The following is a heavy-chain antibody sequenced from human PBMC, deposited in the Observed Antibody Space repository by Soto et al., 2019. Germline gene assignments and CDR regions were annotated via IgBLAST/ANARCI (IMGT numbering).Heavy chain of an antibody. CDR3: ASRYRSSTSCYWSGFDY. D-gene: IGHD2-2*01. J-gene: IGHJ4*02. CDR1: EGTFSSYA. CDR2: IIPIFGTA. Sequence: ASVKVSCKASEGTFSSYAISWVRQAPGQGLEWMGGIIPIFGTANYAQKFQGRVTITADKSTSTAYMELSSLRSEDTAVYYCASRYRSSTSCYWSGFDYWRQGTLVTVSS. V-gene: IGHV1-69*06.